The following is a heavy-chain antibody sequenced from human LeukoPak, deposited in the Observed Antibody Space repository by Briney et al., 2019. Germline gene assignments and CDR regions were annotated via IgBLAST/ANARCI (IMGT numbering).Heavy chain of an antibody. D-gene: IGHD2-8*01. V-gene: IGHV3-66*01. Sequence: GGSLRLSCAASGFSVTNHYLTWVRQAPGKGLEWVSILYSHGPTYYADSVRGRFTISRDTSRNTVYLQMNSLRAEDTAVYYCARVMETSRALDYWGHGTLVTVSS. CDR1: GFSVTNHY. CDR3: ARVMETSRALDY. J-gene: IGHJ4*01. CDR2: LYSHGPT.